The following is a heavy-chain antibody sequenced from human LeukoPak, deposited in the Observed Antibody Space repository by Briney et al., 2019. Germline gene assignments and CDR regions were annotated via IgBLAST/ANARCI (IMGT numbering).Heavy chain of an antibody. CDR2: ISWNSGSI. CDR1: GFTFDDYA. CDR3: AKDIFGGPYR. V-gene: IGHV3-9*01. D-gene: IGHD3-10*01. Sequence: PGGSLRLSCAASGFTFDDYAMHWVRQAPGKGLEWVSGISWNSGSIGYADSVKGRFTISRDNAKNSLYLQMNSLRAEDTALYYCAKDIFGGPYRWGQGTMVTVSS. J-gene: IGHJ3*01.